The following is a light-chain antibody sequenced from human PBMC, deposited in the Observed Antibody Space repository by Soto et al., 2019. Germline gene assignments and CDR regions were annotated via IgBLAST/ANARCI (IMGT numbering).Light chain of an antibody. CDR3: QQYKAYPYT. CDR1: QTIDNW. J-gene: IGKJ2*01. CDR2: KVS. Sequence: DIQMTQSPSTLSASVGDRVTITCRASQTIDNWLAWYQQIPGKAPNLLIYKVSSLDSGVPSRFSGSGSGTEFTLTITSLQPEDFATLYCQQYKAYPYTFAQGTKLQIK. V-gene: IGKV1-5*03.